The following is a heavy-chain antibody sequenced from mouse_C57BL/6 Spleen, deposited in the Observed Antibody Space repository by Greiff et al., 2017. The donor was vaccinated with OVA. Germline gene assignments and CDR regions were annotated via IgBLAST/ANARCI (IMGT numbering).Heavy chain of an antibody. CDR2: IYPGSGST. CDR1: GYTFTSYW. CDR3: AREERNYYGNYFDD. V-gene: IGHV1-55*01. Sequence: QVQLQQSGAELVKPGASVKMSCKASGYTFTSYWITWVKQRPGQGLEWIGDIYPGSGSTNYNEKFKSKATLTVDTSSSTAYMQLSSLTSEDSAVYYCAREERNYYGNYFDDWGQGTTLTVSS. D-gene: IGHD2-1*01. J-gene: IGHJ2*01.